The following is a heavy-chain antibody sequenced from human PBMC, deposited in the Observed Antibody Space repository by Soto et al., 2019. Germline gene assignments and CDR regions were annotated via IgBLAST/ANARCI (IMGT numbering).Heavy chain of an antibody. J-gene: IGHJ4*02. Sequence: ASVKVSCKASGYTFTSYYMHWVRQAPGQGLEWMGIINPSGGSSSYAQKFQGRVTMTRDTSTSTVYMELSSLRSEDTAVYYCARDGMTAIRLLWGQGTLVTVSS. CDR1: GYTFTSYY. V-gene: IGHV1-46*01. D-gene: IGHD2-21*02. CDR3: ARDGMTAIRLL. CDR2: INPSGGSS.